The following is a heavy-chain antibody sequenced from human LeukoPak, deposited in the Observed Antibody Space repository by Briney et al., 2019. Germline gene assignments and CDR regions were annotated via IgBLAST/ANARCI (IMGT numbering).Heavy chain of an antibody. CDR1: GYTFTGYY. Sequence: ASVKVSCKASGYTFTGYYMHWARQAPGQGLEWMGWINPNSGGTNYAQKFQGRVTMTRDTSISTAYVELSRLRSDDTAVYYCARRPGTRGSYYYGMDVWGQGTTVTVSS. V-gene: IGHV1-2*02. CDR3: ARRPGTRGSYYYGMDV. CDR2: INPNSGGT. J-gene: IGHJ6*02. D-gene: IGHD1-1*01.